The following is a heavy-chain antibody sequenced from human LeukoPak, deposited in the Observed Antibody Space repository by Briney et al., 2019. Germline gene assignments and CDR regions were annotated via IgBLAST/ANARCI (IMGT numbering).Heavy chain of an antibody. CDR3: ARGVYYYDSSNCGY. CDR2: INSDGSST. D-gene: IGHD3-22*01. CDR1: GFTFSSYA. J-gene: IGHJ4*02. Sequence: GGSLRLSCAASGFTFSSYAMSWVRQAPGKWLVWVSRINSDGSSTSYADSEKGRFTISRDNAKNTLYLQMNSLRDEDTAVYYCARGVYYYDSSNCGYWGQGTLVTVSS. V-gene: IGHV3-74*01.